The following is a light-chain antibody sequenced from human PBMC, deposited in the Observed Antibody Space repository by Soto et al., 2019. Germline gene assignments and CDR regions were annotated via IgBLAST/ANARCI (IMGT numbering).Light chain of an antibody. CDR1: SSDLAIHNY. J-gene: IGLJ1*01. Sequence: QSVLTQPASVSGSPGQSITISCTGTSSDLAIHNYVSWYQQQPGKAPKLMIYQVTNRPSGVSNRFSGSRSGNTASLTISGLQAEDEADYYCSSYTDSSNYVFGTGTKLTVL. CDR3: SSYTDSSNYV. V-gene: IGLV2-14*01. CDR2: QVT.